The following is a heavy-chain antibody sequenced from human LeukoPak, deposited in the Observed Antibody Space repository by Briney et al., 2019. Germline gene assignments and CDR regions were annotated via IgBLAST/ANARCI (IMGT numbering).Heavy chain of an antibody. CDR3: ARSTGFYYFDY. CDR2: IIPIFGTT. V-gene: IGHV1-69*13. J-gene: IGHJ4*02. Sequence: SVKVSCKASGYTFTGYYMHWVRQAPGQGLEWMGGIIPIFGTTNYAQKFQGRVTITADESTSTAYMDLSSLRSEDTAVYYCARSTGFYYFDYWGQGTLVTVSS. D-gene: IGHD3-9*01. CDR1: GYTFTGYY.